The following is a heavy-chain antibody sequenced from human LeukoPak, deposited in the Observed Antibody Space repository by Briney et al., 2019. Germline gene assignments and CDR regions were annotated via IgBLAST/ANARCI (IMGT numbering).Heavy chain of an antibody. CDR1: GASFNYYY. D-gene: IGHD1-26*01. CDR3: ARDLVGATGLDY. J-gene: IGHJ4*02. CDR2: IYTSGST. V-gene: IGHV4-4*07. Sequence: PSETLSLTCNVSGASFNYYYWSWIRQPAGKGLEWIGRIYTSGSTNYNPSLKSRVTMSVDTSKNQFSLKLSSVTAADTAVYYCARDLVGATGLDYWGQGTLVTVSS.